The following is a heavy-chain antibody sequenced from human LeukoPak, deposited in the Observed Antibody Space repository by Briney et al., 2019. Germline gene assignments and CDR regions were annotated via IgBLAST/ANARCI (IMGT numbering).Heavy chain of an antibody. D-gene: IGHD5-12*01. CDR2: ISPSSGDT. J-gene: IGHJ4*02. CDR1: GYSFTGYY. CDR3: AKNPYEYYFDY. Sequence: ASVKVSCKASGYSFTGYYMHWVRQAPGQGLEWMGWISPSSGDTNYAQKFQGRVTMTRDTSISTAYMELSRLRSDDTAVYYCAKNPYEYYFDYWGQGTPVTVSS. V-gene: IGHV1-2*02.